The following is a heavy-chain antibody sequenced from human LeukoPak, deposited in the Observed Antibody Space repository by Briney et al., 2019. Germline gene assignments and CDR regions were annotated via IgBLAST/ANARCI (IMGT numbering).Heavy chain of an antibody. CDR2: IYYSGST. J-gene: IGHJ4*02. Sequence: PSETLSLTCIVSGGSISSYYWSWIRQPPGKGLEWIGYIYYSGSTNYNPSLKSRVTISVDTSKNQFSLKLSSVTAADTAVYYCARDSGQDSSGWYNYFDYWGQGTLVTVSS. CDR3: ARDSGQDSSGWYNYFDY. V-gene: IGHV4-59*01. CDR1: GGSISSYY. D-gene: IGHD6-19*01.